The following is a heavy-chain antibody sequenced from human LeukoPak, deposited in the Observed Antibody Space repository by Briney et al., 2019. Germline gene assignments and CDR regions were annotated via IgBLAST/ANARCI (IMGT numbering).Heavy chain of an antibody. CDR1: GFSFSSYA. V-gene: IGHV3-23*01. Sequence: GGSLRLSCAASGFSFSSYAMSWVRQAPGKGLEWVSTVSGSGGSTCYADSVKGRFTISRDNSKNTLYLQMNSLRAEDTAVYYCAKDNRGDNWNDLAIDYWGQGTLVTVSS. J-gene: IGHJ4*02. CDR2: VSGSGGST. CDR3: AKDNRGDNWNDLAIDY. D-gene: IGHD1-20*01.